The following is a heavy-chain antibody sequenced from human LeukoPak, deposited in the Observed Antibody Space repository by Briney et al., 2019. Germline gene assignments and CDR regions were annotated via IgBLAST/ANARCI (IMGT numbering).Heavy chain of an antibody. CDR1: GGSISRYY. D-gene: IGHD2-2*01. J-gene: IGHJ4*02. V-gene: IGHV4-59*01. Sequence: PSETLSLTCTVSGGSISRYYWGWLRQPPGKGLEWIGYIYYSGTNNYNPSLKSRVTISVDTSKNQFSLKLSSVTAADTAVYYCARDVTPTSRPFDYWGQGTLVTVSS. CDR2: IYYSGTN. CDR3: ARDVTPTSRPFDY.